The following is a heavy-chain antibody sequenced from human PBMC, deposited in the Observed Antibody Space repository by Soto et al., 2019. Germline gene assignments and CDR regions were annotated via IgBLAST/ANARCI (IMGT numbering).Heavy chain of an antibody. CDR3: AVVGGCSSTSCYNSIWFDP. D-gene: IGHD2-2*02. V-gene: IGHV1-69*13. J-gene: IGHJ5*02. Sequence: GXSVKVSWKASGGTFSSDAISWVRQAPVQGLEWMGGIIPIFGTANYAQKFQGRVTITADESTSTAYMELSSLRSEDTAVYYCAVVGGCSSTSCYNSIWFDPWGQGTLVTVSS. CDR1: GGTFSSDA. CDR2: IIPIFGTA.